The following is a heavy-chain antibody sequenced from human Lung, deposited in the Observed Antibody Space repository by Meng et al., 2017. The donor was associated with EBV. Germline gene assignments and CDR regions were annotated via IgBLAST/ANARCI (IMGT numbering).Heavy chain of an antibody. CDR2: IYYSGST. D-gene: IGHD3-10*01. Sequence: HGQLQDSFPGLVKPSETLSLPCTVSGGSISIYYWSWIRQPPGKGLEWIGHIYYSGSTNYNPSLKSRVTISVDTSKNQFSLKLSSVTATDTAVYYCARQSGYFDYWGQGTLVTVSS. J-gene: IGHJ4*02. CDR3: ARQSGYFDY. V-gene: IGHV4-59*08. CDR1: GGSISIYY.